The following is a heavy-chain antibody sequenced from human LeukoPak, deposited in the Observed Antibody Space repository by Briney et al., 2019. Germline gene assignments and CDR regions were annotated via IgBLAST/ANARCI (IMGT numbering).Heavy chain of an antibody. V-gene: IGHV1-8*01. Sequence: ASVKVSCKASGYTFTSYDINWVRQATGQGLEWMGWMNPNSGNTGYAQKFQGRVTMTRNTSIGTAHVELSSLRSEDTAVYYCAKDLGVGSTSWANYYYYGMDVWGQGTTVTVSS. J-gene: IGHJ6*02. CDR2: MNPNSGNT. CDR3: AKDLGVGSTSWANYYYYGMDV. D-gene: IGHD2-2*01. CDR1: GYTFTSYD.